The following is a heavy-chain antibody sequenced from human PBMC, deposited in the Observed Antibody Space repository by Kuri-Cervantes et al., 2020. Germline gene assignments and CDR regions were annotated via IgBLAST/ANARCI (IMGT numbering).Heavy chain of an antibody. CDR2: MKSKTDGGTT. Sequence: SCAASGFTFNNAWMSLVRQAPGKGLEWVGRMKSKTDGGTTDYAAPVKGSFTISRDDSKHTMYLQMNSLKTADTAVYYCTTDLTYYYGSGSYYSWYFDLWGRGTLVTVSS. CDR3: TTDLTYYYGSGSYYSWYFDL. CDR1: GFTFNNAW. D-gene: IGHD3-10*01. J-gene: IGHJ2*01. V-gene: IGHV3-15*01.